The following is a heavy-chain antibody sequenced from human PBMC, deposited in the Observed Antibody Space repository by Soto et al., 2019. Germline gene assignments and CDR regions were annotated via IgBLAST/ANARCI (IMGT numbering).Heavy chain of an antibody. CDR2: IYYSGST. J-gene: IGHJ6*02. CDR3: ARETSQNVYSHYGMDV. V-gene: IGHV4-30-4*01. Sequence: SETLSLTCTVSGDSISSADYYWSWIRQPPGKGLEWIGYIYYSGSTYYNPSLKSRVTISADTSKTHFSLRLTSVTAADTAVYYCARETSQNVYSHYGMDVWGQGTTVTVSS. CDR1: GDSISSADYY.